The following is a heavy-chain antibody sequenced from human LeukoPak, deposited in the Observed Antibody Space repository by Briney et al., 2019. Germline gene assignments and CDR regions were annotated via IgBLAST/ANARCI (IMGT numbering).Heavy chain of an antibody. V-gene: IGHV4-31*03. Sequence: TSETLSLTCTVSGGSISSGGYYWSWIRQHPGKGLEWIGYIYYSGSTYYNPSLKSRVTISVDTSKNQFSLKLSSVTAADTAVYYCATGGGGYSYGYDYWGQGTLVTVSS. D-gene: IGHD5-18*01. CDR1: GGSISSGGYY. J-gene: IGHJ4*02. CDR3: ATGGGGYSYGYDY. CDR2: IYYSGST.